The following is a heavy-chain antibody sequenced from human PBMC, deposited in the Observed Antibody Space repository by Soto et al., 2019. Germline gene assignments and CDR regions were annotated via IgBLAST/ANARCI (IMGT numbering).Heavy chain of an antibody. CDR3: AKRGMAGPDKDAFDM. V-gene: IGHV3-23*01. D-gene: IGHD2-8*01. Sequence: GGSLRLSCAASGFTFSSYAMNWVRQAPGKGLEWVSVISSSGGTTYYADSVKGRFATSRDNSKNTLYLHMISLRAEDTAVYYCAKRGMAGPDKDAFDMWGQGTVVTVSS. CDR1: GFTFSSYA. J-gene: IGHJ3*02. CDR2: ISSSGGTT.